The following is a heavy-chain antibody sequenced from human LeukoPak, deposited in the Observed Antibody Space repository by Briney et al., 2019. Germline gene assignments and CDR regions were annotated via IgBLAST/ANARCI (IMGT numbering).Heavy chain of an antibody. D-gene: IGHD2-15*01. CDR1: GYTFTSYG. V-gene: IGHV7-4-1*02. J-gene: IGHJ6*03. Sequence: ASVKVSCKASGYTFTSYGISWVRQAPGQGLEWMGWINTDTGNPTYAQGFTGRFVFSLDTSVSTAYLQISSLKAEDTAVYYCARDRRGGDYYYMDVWGKGTTVTVSS. CDR2: INTDTGNP. CDR3: ARDRRGGDYYYMDV.